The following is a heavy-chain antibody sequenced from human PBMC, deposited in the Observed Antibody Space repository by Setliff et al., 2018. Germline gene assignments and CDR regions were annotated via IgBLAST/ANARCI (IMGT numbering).Heavy chain of an antibody. J-gene: IGHJ4*02. CDR1: GDTSTTYA. Sequence: ASVKVSCKASGDTSTTYAIHWVRQAPGQGLEWMGWINAGNGNIRYSQNFQGRVTITRDTSASTAYMELSSLTSENTAIYYCARGDVYSGSYYHFDYWGQGTLVTVSS. V-gene: IGHV1-3*01. CDR2: INAGNGNI. D-gene: IGHD1-26*01. CDR3: ARGDVYSGSYYHFDY.